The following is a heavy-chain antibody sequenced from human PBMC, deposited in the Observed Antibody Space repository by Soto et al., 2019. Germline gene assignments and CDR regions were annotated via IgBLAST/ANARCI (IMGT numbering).Heavy chain of an antibody. J-gene: IGHJ4*02. CDR1: GFTFSSYW. V-gene: IGHV3-7*01. D-gene: IGHD6-6*01. CDR3: ARVAAAPSIDPLPARRHFDY. Sequence: EVQLVESGGGLVQPGGSLRLSCAASGFTFSSYWMSWVRQAPGKGLEWVANIKQDGSEKYYVDSVKGRFTISRDNATKSLYLQMNSLRAEDTAVYYCARVAAAPSIDPLPARRHFDYWGQGTLVTVSS. CDR2: IKQDGSEK.